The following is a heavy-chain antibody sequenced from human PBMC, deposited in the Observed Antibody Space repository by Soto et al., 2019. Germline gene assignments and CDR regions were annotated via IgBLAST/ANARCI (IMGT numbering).Heavy chain of an antibody. V-gene: IGHV4-59*01. J-gene: IGHJ4*02. Sequence: SLTCTVSGGSISSYYCSWIRQPPGKALEWIGYIYYSGSTNYNPSLKSRVTISVDTSKNQFSLKLSSVTAADTAVYYCARAWGRVFDYWGQGTLVTVSS. D-gene: IGHD2-15*01. CDR2: IYYSGST. CDR1: GGSISSYY. CDR3: ARAWGRVFDY.